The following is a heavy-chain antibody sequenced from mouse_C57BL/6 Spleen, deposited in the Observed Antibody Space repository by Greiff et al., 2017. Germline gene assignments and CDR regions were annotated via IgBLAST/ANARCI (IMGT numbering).Heavy chain of an antibody. CDR3: STRYYGSSFAFDY. CDR1: GFNIKDDC. Sequence: VQLQQSGAELVRPGASVKLSCTASGFNIKDDCMHWVKQRPEQGLEWIGWIDPEDGYTEYASKFQGKATITADTSSNTAYLQLSSLTSEDTAAYYCSTRYYGSSFAFDYWGQGTTLTVSS. D-gene: IGHD1-1*01. CDR2: IDPEDGYT. J-gene: IGHJ2*01. V-gene: IGHV14-4*01.